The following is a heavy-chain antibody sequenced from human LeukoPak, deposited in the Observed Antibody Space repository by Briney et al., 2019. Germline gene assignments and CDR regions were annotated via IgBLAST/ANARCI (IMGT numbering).Heavy chain of an antibody. CDR2: ISAYNGNT. Sequence: ASVKVSCKASGYTFTGYYMHWVRQAPGQGLEWMGWISAYNGNTNYAQKLQGRVTMTTDTSTSTAYMELRSLRSDDTAVYYCARGVFSKGPYYYYYYYMDVWGKGTTVTVSS. CDR3: ARGVFSKGPYYYYYYYMDV. J-gene: IGHJ6*03. D-gene: IGHD3-9*01. V-gene: IGHV1-18*04. CDR1: GYTFTGYY.